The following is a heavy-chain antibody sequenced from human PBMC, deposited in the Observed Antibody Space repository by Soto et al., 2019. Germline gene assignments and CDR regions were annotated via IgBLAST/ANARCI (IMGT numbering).Heavy chain of an antibody. CDR3: ATFGDGYRREGFDY. CDR2: IYFSGST. J-gene: IGHJ4*02. V-gene: IGHV4-59*08. D-gene: IGHD3-3*01. Sequence: QVQLQESGPGLVKPSETLSLTCTVSGGSISSYYWSWIRQPPGKGLEWLGYIYFSGSTNYNPSLKSRVTISVDTSKNQFSLKLSSVTAADTAVYYCATFGDGYRREGFDYWGQGTLVTVSS. CDR1: GGSISSYY.